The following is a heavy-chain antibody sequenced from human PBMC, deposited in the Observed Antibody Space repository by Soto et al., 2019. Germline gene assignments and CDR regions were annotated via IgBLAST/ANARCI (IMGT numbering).Heavy chain of an antibody. V-gene: IGHV3-7*01. CDR2: INQDGSAK. CDR3: ARGPN. CDR1: GFPFSKDW. J-gene: IGHJ4*02. Sequence: AGGSLRLSCVASGFPFSKDWMTWVRQAPGKGLEWVANINQDGSAKYYVDSVKGRYTISRDNAKNLLYLQMNSLRVEDTAVYYCARGPNWGQGALVTVSS.